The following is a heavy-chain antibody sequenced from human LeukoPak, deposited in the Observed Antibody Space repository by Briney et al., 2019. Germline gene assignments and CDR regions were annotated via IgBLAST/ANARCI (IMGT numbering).Heavy chain of an antibody. V-gene: IGHV4-39*01. D-gene: IGHD6-25*01. CDR3: ARQLPTAAADTRGYFDY. Sequence: PSETLSLTCSVFGGSISNGDYYWGWIRQAPGKGLEWTGSIFYGGSTHYNPSLKSRATISVDTSKNQFSLKLTSVTAADAAMYYCARQLPTAAADTRGYFDYWGRGTVVTVSS. CDR1: GGSISNGDYY. J-gene: IGHJ4*01. CDR2: IFYGGST.